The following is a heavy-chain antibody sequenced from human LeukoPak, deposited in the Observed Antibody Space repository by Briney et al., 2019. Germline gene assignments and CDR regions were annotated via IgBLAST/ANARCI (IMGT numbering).Heavy chain of an antibody. D-gene: IGHD3-9*01. CDR3: ARVDYDILTGYYYYMDV. V-gene: IGHV4-34*01. CDR2: INHSGST. J-gene: IGHJ6*03. Sequence: SETLYLTCAVYGGSFSGYYWSWIRQPPGKGLEWIGEINHSGSTNYNPFLKSRVTISVDTSKNQFSLKLSSVTAADTAVYYCARVDYDILTGYYYYMDVWGKGTTVTVSS. CDR1: GGSFSGYY.